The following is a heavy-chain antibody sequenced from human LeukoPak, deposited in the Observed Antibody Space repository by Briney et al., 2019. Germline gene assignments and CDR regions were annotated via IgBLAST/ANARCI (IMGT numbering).Heavy chain of an antibody. CDR2: INPNSGGT. D-gene: IGHD6-13*01. CDR1: GYTFTGYY. J-gene: IGHJ5*02. Sequence: GASVKVSCKASGYTFTGYYMHWVRQAPGQGLEWMGWINPNSGGTNYAQKFQGRVTMTRDTSISTAYMELSRLRSDDTAVYYCARGRGEVLAAAGGNWFDPWGQGTLVTVSS. V-gene: IGHV1-2*02. CDR3: ARGRGEVLAAAGGNWFDP.